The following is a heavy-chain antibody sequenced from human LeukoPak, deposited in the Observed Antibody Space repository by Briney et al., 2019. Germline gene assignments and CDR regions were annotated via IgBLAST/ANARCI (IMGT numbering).Heavy chain of an antibody. V-gene: IGHV3-7*01. CDR3: AELGITMIGGV. CDR1: GFTFTTYW. J-gene: IGHJ6*04. CDR2: IKQDGSEK. Sequence: GGSLRLSCAASGFTFTTYWMTWVRQAPGKGLEWVANIKQDGSEKYYVDSVKGRFTISRDNAKNSLYLQMNSLRAEDTAVYYCAELGITMIGGVWGKGTTVTISS. D-gene: IGHD3-10*02.